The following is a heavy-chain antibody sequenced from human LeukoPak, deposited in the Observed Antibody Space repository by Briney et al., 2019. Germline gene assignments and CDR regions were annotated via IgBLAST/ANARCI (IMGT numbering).Heavy chain of an antibody. CDR1: GGSISSSSYY. CDR3: ARPLSGSSSWHGDAFDI. D-gene: IGHD6-13*01. V-gene: IGHV4-39*01. Sequence: SETLSLTCTVSGGSISSSSYYWGWIRQPPGKGLEWIGSIYYSGSTYYNASLKSRVTISANTSKNQFSLKLSSVTAADTAVYYCARPLSGSSSWHGDAFDIWGQGTMVTVSS. J-gene: IGHJ3*02. CDR2: IYYSGST.